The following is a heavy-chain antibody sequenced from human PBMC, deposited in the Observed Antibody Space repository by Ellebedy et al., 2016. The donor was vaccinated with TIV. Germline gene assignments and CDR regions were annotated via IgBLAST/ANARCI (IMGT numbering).Heavy chain of an antibody. V-gene: IGHV3-23*01. CDR2: ISHTGSRT. J-gene: IGHJ4*02. CDR1: GFTFSSYA. D-gene: IGHD3-22*01. Sequence: PGGSLRLSCAASGFTFSSYAMSWVRQAPGKGLEWVSTISHTGSRTYYADSVKGRFTISRDNAKNSLYLQMNSLRDEDTAVYYCVRPYDSGSYVPWHWGRGTLVTVSS. CDR3: VRPYDSGSYVPWH.